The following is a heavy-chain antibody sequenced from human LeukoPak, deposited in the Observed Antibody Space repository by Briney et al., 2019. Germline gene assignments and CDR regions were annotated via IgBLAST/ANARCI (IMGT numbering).Heavy chain of an antibody. V-gene: IGHV4-59*08. CDR3: ARLNMRASSCFDY. CDR1: GGSISSYY. Sequence: SETLSLTCTVSGGSISSYYWSWIRQPPGKGLEWIGYIYYSRTTNYNPSLKSRVTISVDTSKNQFSLKLSSVTAADTAVYYCARLNMRASSCFDYWGQGTLVTVSS. D-gene: IGHD6-13*01. CDR2: IYYSRTT. J-gene: IGHJ4*02.